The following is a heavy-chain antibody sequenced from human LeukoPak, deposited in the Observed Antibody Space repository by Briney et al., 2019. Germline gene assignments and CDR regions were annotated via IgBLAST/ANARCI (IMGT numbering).Heavy chain of an antibody. CDR3: ASGIAAAGTGDY. V-gene: IGHV4-34*01. D-gene: IGHD6-13*01. Sequence: PSETLSLTCAVYGGSFSGYYWSWIRQPPGKGLEWIGEINHSGSTIYNPSLKSRVTISVDTSKNQFSLKLSSVTAADTAVYYCASGIAAAGTGDYWGQGTLVTVSS. CDR2: INHSGST. CDR1: GGSFSGYY. J-gene: IGHJ4*02.